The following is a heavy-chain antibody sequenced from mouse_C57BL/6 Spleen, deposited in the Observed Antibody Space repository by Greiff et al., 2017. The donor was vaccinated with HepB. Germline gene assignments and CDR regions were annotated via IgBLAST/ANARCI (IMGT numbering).Heavy chain of an antibody. CDR1: GYTFTDYY. V-gene: IGHV1-76*01. D-gene: IGHD4-1*01. Sequence: VKLQESGAELVRPGASVKLSCKASGYTFTDYYINWVKQRPGQGLEWIARIYPGSGNTYYNEKFKGKATLTAEKSSSTAYMQLSSLTSEDSAVYYCARSGLGRGNFDYWGQGTTLTVSS. CDR2: IYPGSGNT. J-gene: IGHJ2*01. CDR3: ARSGLGRGNFDY.